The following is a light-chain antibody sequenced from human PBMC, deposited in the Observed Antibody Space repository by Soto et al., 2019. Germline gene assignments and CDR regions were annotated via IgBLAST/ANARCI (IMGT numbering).Light chain of an antibody. J-gene: IGKJ1*01. CDR1: QSINSRS. Sequence: DIVLTQSPGTLSLSPGERATLSCGASQSINSRSLAWYQQKPGQAPRLLIYDASSRATGIPDRFSASGSGTDFTLTISSLEPEDFAVYYCQQYDSSWTFGQGTKVDIK. CDR3: QQYDSSWT. V-gene: IGKV3-20*01. CDR2: DAS.